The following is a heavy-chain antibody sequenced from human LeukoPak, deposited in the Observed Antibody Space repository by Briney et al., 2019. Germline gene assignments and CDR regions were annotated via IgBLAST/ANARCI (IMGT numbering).Heavy chain of an antibody. D-gene: IGHD2-15*01. CDR1: GRSISSYY. V-gene: IGHV4-59*01. Sequence: SETLSLTCTVSGRSISSYYWSWIRQPPGKGLEWIGYIYYSGSTNYNSSLKSRVTISVDTSKNQFSLKLSSVTAADTAVYYCARSLHCSGGSCYSSWFDPWGQGTLVTVSS. CDR2: IYYSGST. CDR3: ARSLHCSGGSCYSSWFDP. J-gene: IGHJ5*02.